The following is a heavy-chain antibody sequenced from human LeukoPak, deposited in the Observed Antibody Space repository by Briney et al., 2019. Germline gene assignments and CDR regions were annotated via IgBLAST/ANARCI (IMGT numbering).Heavy chain of an antibody. D-gene: IGHD1-1*01. J-gene: IGHJ4*02. V-gene: IGHV4-34*01. CDR2: INHSGST. CDR3: ARERDGYYFAY. Sequence: SETLSLTCAVYGVSFSGYYWSWIRQPPGKGLEWIGEINHSGSTNYNPSLKSRVTISVDTSKNQFSLKLSSVTAADTAVYYCARERDGYYFAYWGQGTLVTVSS. CDR1: GVSFSGYY.